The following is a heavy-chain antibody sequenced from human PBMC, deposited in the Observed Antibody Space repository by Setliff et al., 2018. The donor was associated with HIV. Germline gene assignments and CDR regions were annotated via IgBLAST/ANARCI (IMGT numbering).Heavy chain of an antibody. V-gene: IGHV1-8*01. J-gene: IGHJ6*03. CDR2: MNPDSGNT. D-gene: IGHD2-15*01. CDR1: GHTSTSYD. CDR3: ARTRSGGSSVYYYYYMDV. Sequence: GASVKVSCKASGHTSTSYDINWVRQATGQGLEWMGSMNPDSGNTGSAQNFQGRLTITWNTSISTAYMELGSLGFDDTAVYFCARTRSGGSSVYYYYYMDVWGQGTAVTVSS.